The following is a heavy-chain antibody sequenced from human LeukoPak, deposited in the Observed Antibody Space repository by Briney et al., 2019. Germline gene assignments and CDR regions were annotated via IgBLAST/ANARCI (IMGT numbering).Heavy chain of an antibody. CDR3: ARGELWFEHYYYMDV. CDR2: IIPIFGTA. V-gene: IGHV1-69*05. CDR1: GGTFSSYC. J-gene: IGHJ6*03. Sequence: SLKVCCKASGGTFSSYCKRWVRQAPGQGNEWQQGIIPIFGTANYAQKFQGRVTIITDESTSTAYMELSRLRSEDTAVYYCARGELWFEHYYYMDVWGKGTTVTVSS. D-gene: IGHD3-10*01.